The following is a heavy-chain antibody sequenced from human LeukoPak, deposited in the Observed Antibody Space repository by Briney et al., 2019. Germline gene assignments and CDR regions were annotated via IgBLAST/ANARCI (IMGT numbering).Heavy chain of an antibody. CDR3: ARELGQAFDL. V-gene: IGHV4-59*01. Sequence: SETLSLTCTVSGGSISTYYWSWIRQPPGKGLEWIGYIYYSGSTNYNPSLKSRVTFSVDTSKNQFSLRLTSVTAADTAVYYCARELGQAFDLWGQGTMVTVSS. CDR2: IYYSGST. D-gene: IGHD3-16*01. J-gene: IGHJ3*01. CDR1: GGSISTYY.